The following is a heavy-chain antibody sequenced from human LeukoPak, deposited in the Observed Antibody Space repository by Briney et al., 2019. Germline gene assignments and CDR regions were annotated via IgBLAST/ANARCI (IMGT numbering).Heavy chain of an antibody. V-gene: IGHV1-18*01. CDR2: ISGHSGNT. D-gene: IGHD3-22*01. J-gene: IGHJ4*02. CDR3: AREGYYDSSGQPFFDY. Sequence: GASVKVSCKASGYIFSNYGITWVRQAPGHGLEWMEWISGHSGNTNYAQKFQDRVTMTTDTSTSTAYMELRSLRSDDTAVYYCAREGYYDSSGQPFFDYWGQGTLVTVSS. CDR1: GYIFSNYG.